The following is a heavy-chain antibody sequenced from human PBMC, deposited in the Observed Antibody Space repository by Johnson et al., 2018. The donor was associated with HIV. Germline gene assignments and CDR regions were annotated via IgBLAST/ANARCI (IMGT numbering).Heavy chain of an antibody. J-gene: IGHJ3*02. V-gene: IGHV3-66*01. CDR2: IYSGGNT. CDR1: GFIATSNY. D-gene: IGHD2-8*01. CDR3: ARDGNAGYCTNGVCYNDAFDI. Sequence: VQLVESGGGLVQPGGSLRLSCAASGFIATSNYMTWVRQAPGKGLEWVSVIYSGGNTYYADSVKGRFIISRDNFKNTLYLQMNSLRAEDTAVYYCARDGNAGYCTNGVCYNDAFDIWGQGIMVTVSS.